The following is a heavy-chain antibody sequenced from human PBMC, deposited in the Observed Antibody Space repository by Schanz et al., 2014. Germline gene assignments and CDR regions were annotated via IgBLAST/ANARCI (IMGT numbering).Heavy chain of an antibody. CDR2: ISPYNGNT. D-gene: IGHD6-13*01. CDR3: ARDGVDAAAGGNY. V-gene: IGHV1-18*04. J-gene: IGHJ4*02. CDR1: GYTFVSYS. Sequence: QVQLVQSGAEVKKLGASVKVSCKASGYTFVSYSMHWVRQAPGQGLEWIGWISPYNGNTNYAQKLQGRVTMTADTSTSTAYMDLRSLRSDDTAVYYCARDGVDAAAGGNYWGQGTLVTVSS.